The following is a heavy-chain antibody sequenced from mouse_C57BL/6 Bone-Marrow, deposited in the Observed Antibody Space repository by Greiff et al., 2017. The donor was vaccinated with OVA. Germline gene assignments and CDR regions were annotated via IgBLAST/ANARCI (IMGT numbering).Heavy chain of an antibody. V-gene: IGHV7-1*01. Sequence: EVKVVESGGGLVQSGRSLRLSCATSGFTFSDFYMEWVRQAPGKGLEWIAASRNKANDYTTEYSASVKGRFIVSRDTSQSILYLQMNALRAEDTAIYYCARETRWYFDVWGTGTTVTVSS. CDR1: GFTFSDFY. CDR2: SRNKANDYTT. CDR3: ARETRWYFDV. J-gene: IGHJ1*03.